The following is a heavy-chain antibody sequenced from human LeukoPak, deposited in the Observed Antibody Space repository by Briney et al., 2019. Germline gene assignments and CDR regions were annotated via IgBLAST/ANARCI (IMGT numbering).Heavy chain of an antibody. Sequence: ASVKVSCKASGYTFTSYYMHWVRQAPGQGLEWMGIINPSGGSTSYAQKFQGRVTMTRDTSTSTVCMELSSLRSEDTAVYYCARDGPDGIVGATTENNYFDYWGQGTLVTVSS. D-gene: IGHD1-26*01. CDR3: ARDGPDGIVGATTENNYFDY. CDR1: GYTFTSYY. CDR2: INPSGGST. J-gene: IGHJ4*02. V-gene: IGHV1-46*01.